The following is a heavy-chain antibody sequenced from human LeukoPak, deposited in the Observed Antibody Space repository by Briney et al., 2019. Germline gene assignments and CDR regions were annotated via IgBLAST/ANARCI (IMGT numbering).Heavy chain of an antibody. CDR1: GGSISSSNW. CDR3: TFGGVIVMDAFDT. D-gene: IGHD3-16*02. Sequence: PSGTLSLTCAVSGGSISSSNWWSWVRQPPGKGLEWIGEIYHSGSTNYNPSLKSRVTISVDKSKNQFSLKLSSVTAADTAVYIITFGGVIVMDAFDTWGQGTMVTVSS. J-gene: IGHJ3*02. CDR2: IYHSGST. V-gene: IGHV4-4*02.